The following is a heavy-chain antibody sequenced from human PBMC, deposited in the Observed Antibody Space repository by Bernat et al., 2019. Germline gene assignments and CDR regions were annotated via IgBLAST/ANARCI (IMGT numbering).Heavy chain of an antibody. D-gene: IGHD6-19*01. CDR3: AGALAPGYSSGWYPQYFQH. Sequence: QVQLVESGGGVVQPGRSLRLSCAASGFTFSTYGMHWVRQAPGKGLEWVAVIWYDGSNKYYADSVKGRFTISRDKSKNTLYLQMNSLRAEDTAVYYCAGALAPGYSSGWYPQYFQHWGQGTLVTVSS. V-gene: IGHV3-33*01. CDR2: IWYDGSNK. J-gene: IGHJ1*01. CDR1: GFTFSTYG.